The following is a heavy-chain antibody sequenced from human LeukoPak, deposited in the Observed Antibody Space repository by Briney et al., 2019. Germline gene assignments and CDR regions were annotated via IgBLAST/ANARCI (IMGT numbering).Heavy chain of an antibody. CDR3: ARDPNGDYIGTFDM. J-gene: IGHJ3*02. D-gene: IGHD4-17*01. V-gene: IGHV3-53*01. Sequence: GGSLRLSCAASGFTVSSNYMSWVRQAPGKGLEWVSVIYSGGSTYYADSVKGRFTISRDNAKNSLYLQMNSLRVEDTAVYFCARDPNGDYIGTFDMWGRGTMVSVSS. CDR1: GFTVSSNY. CDR2: IYSGGST.